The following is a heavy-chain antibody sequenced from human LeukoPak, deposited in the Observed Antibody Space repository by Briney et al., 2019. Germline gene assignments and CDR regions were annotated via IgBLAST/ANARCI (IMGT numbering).Heavy chain of an antibody. Sequence: PGGSLRLSCAASGFTFSTYWMSWVRQAPGRGLEWVGNIKEDGSEKYYAESVKGRFTISRDNAKNSLSLQMNSLRGEDTAVYYCARDRIAVAGGDVWGQGTTVTVSS. V-gene: IGHV3-7*01. D-gene: IGHD6-19*01. CDR1: GFTFSTYW. CDR2: IKEDGSEK. CDR3: ARDRIAVAGGDV. J-gene: IGHJ6*02.